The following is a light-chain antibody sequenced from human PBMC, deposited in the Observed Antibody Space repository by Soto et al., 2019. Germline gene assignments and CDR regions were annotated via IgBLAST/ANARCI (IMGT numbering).Light chain of an antibody. Sequence: EIVMTQSPATLSVSPGERATLSCRASQSVSSNLAWYQQKPGQAPRLLIYGASTRATGIPARFSGSGVGTGFTLNISSLHSEAFAVYYCQQYNNWPPITFGQETRQEI. CDR1: QSVSSN. V-gene: IGKV3-15*01. CDR2: GAS. J-gene: IGKJ5*01. CDR3: QQYNNWPPIT.